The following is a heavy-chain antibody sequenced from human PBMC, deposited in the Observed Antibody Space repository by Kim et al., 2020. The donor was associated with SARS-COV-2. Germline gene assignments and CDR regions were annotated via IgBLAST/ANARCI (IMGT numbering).Heavy chain of an antibody. Sequence: SVKVSCKASGGTFSSYAISWVRQAPGQGLEWMGGIIPIFGTANYAQKFQGRVTLTADKSTSTAYMELSSLRSEDTAVYYCSSSVRGSSGGDYWGQGTLVTVSS. J-gene: IGHJ4*02. CDR2: IIPIFGTA. CDR3: SSSVRGSSGGDY. D-gene: IGHD5-12*01. CDR1: GGTFSSYA. V-gene: IGHV1-69*06.